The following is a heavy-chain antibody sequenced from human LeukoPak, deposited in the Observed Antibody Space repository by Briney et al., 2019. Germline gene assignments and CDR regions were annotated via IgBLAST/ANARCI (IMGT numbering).Heavy chain of an antibody. D-gene: IGHD1-26*01. V-gene: IGHV4-59*08. CDR2: IYYGGTT. CDR1: NVTISTYY. J-gene: IGHJ4*02. Sequence: PSETLSLTCSVSNVTISTYYWSWIRQSPGKGLEWMGYIYYGGTTYYHPSLKRRVTISVHSPKNHFSLRLTSLTAADTALYYCARHGGTLDYFDSWGPGSLVIVSS. CDR3: ARHGGTLDYFDS.